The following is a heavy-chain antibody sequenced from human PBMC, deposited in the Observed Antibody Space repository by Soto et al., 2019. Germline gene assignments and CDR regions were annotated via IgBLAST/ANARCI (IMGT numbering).Heavy chain of an antibody. CDR3: ARSPTHFNYVWGASAY. Sequence: SETLSLTCAVYAETFSGYTWSWVRQPPGKGLEWIGDIDHSGSTNYNPSLKSRVTISVDTSKNQFSLKLRPVTAADTAVYYCARSPTHFNYVWGASAYWGQAPTVTVSS. CDR1: AETFSGYT. D-gene: IGHD3-16*01. V-gene: IGHV4-34*01. J-gene: IGHJ4*02. CDR2: IDHSGST.